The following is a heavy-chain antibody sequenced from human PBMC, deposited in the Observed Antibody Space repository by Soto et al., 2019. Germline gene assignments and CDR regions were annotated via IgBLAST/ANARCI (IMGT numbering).Heavy chain of an antibody. CDR2: ITYSGST. V-gene: IGHV4-30-4*01. D-gene: IGHD3-10*01. CDR3: ARGVWFGELALDF. J-gene: IGHJ4*02. CDR1: GGSMSSGDHY. Sequence: ILALTCTVSGGSMSSGDHYWNWIRQPPGKGLEWIGHITYSGSTYSKPSLNGRITISVDTSKNQIFLRMRSVTAADTAVYYCARGVWFGELALDFWGQGTLVTVSS.